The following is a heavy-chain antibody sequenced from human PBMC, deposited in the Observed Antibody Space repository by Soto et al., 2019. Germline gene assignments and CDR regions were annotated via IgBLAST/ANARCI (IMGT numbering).Heavy chain of an antibody. CDR3: ARGAQAPPYYCGSGYLHY. D-gene: IGHD3-22*01. J-gene: IGHJ4*02. CDR2: IYYSGST. V-gene: IGHV4-59*01. Sequence: QVQLQESGPGLVKPSETLSLTCTVSGGSISSYYWSWIRQPPGQGLEWIGYIYYSGSTNYNPSLKSRDTLSVDTAKKRFSLKLSSVTAADRGVYYCARGAQAPPYYCGSGYLHYWGQGTLVTVSS. CDR1: GGSISSYY.